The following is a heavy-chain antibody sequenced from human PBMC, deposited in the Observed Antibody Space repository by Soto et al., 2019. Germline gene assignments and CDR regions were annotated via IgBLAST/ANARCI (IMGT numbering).Heavy chain of an antibody. D-gene: IGHD3-9*01. V-gene: IGHV3-30*03. J-gene: IGHJ4*02. CDR3: AMGRLGDY. CDR1: GFTFSSYG. CDR2: ISYDGSNK. Sequence: QVQLVESGGGVVQPGRSLRLSCAASGFTFSSYGMHWVRQAPGKGLEWVAVISYDGSNKYYADSVKGRFTISRDNSKNTLYLQMNSLRAEDTAVYYCAMGRLGDYWSQGTLVTVSS.